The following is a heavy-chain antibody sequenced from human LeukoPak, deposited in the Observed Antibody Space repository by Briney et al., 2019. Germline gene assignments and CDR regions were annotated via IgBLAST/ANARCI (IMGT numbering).Heavy chain of an antibody. CDR3: ARGKWSIAAAGTFDY. Sequence: SETLSLTCTVSGGSISSYYWSWIRQPPGKGLEWIGYIYYSGSTNYNPSLKSRVTISVDTSKNQFPLKLSSVTAADTAVYYCARGKWSIAAAGTFDYWGQGTLVTVSS. V-gene: IGHV4-59*01. J-gene: IGHJ4*02. CDR2: IYYSGST. D-gene: IGHD6-13*01. CDR1: GGSISSYY.